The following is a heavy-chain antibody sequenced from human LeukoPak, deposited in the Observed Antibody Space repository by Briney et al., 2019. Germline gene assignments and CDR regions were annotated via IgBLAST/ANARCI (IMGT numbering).Heavy chain of an antibody. CDR2: INSDGIST. Sequence: PGGSLRLSCAASGFTLRSYWMHWVRQAPGKGLVWVSRINSDGISTTYADSVKGRFTISRDNAKNTLYLQMNSLRAEDTAVYYCARDGIAVAAYWGQGTLVTVSS. D-gene: IGHD6-19*01. V-gene: IGHV3-74*01. CDR1: GFTLRSYW. CDR3: ARDGIAVAAY. J-gene: IGHJ4*02.